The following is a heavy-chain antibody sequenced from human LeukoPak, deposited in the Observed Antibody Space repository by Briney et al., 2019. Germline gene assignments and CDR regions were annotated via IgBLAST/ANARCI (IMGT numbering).Heavy chain of an antibody. D-gene: IGHD4-17*01. V-gene: IGHV4-31*03. Sequence: SQTLSLTCTVSGGSISSGAHYWSWIRQHPGKGLEWIGYIFYSGSTYYSPSFISRVTFSVDTSNNQFSLDLNSVSAADTAMYYCARSTVTSGSYWFFDLWGRGTLVTVS. CDR3: ARSTVTSGSYWFFDL. CDR2: IFYSGST. CDR1: GGSISSGAHY. J-gene: IGHJ2*01.